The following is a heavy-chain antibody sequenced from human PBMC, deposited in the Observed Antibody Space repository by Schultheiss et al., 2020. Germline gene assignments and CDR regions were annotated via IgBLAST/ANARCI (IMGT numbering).Heavy chain of an antibody. V-gene: IGHV3-30*18. D-gene: IGHD2-2*01. J-gene: IGHJ6*02. Sequence: GGSLRLSCAASGFTFSSYGMHWVRQAPGKGLEWVAVISYDGSNKYYADSVKGRFTISRDNSKNTLYLQMNSLRAEDTAVYYCAKESYCSSTSCADYYYYGMDVWGQGTTVTVSS. CDR1: GFTFSSYG. CDR3: AKESYCSSTSCADYYYYGMDV. CDR2: ISYDGSNK.